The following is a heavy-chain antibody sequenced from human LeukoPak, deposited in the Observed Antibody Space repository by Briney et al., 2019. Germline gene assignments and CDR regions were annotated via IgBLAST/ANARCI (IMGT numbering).Heavy chain of an antibody. V-gene: IGHV3-7*01. D-gene: IGHD5-12*01. CDR1: GFTFSSYW. J-gene: IGHJ4*02. CDR2: IKQDGSEK. CDR3: ARDDEDIVATVYFDY. Sequence: SGGSLRLSCAASGFTFSSYWMSWVRQAPGKGLEWVANIKQDGSEKYYVDSVKGRFTISRDNAKNSLYLQMNSLRAEDTAVYYCARDDEDIVATVYFDYWGQGTLVTVSS.